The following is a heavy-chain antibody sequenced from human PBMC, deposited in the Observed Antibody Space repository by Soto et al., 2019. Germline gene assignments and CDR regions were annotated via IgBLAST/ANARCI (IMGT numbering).Heavy chain of an antibody. D-gene: IGHD7-27*01. CDR3: ARPLDGVTGDAFDI. V-gene: IGHV3-30-3*01. CDR2: ISYDGSNK. J-gene: IGHJ3*02. Sequence: QVQLVESGGGVVQPGRSLRLSCAASGFTFSSYAMHRVRQAPGKGLEWVAVISYDGSNKYYADSVKGRFTISRDNSKNTLYLQMNSLRAEDTAVYYCARPLDGVTGDAFDIWGQGTMGTVSS. CDR1: GFTFSSYA.